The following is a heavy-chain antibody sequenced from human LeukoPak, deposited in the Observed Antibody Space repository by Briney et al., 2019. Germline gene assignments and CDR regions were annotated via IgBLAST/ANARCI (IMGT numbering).Heavy chain of an antibody. CDR1: GGSISSYY. V-gene: IGHV4-4*07. CDR2: IYTSGST. Sequence: SETLSLTCTVSGGSISSYYWSWIRQPAGNGLEWIGRIYTSGSTNYNPSLKSRVTMSVDTSKNQFSLKLSSVTAADTAVYYCARDWYDSSGFYFDYWGQGTLVTVSS. CDR3: ARDWYDSSGFYFDY. J-gene: IGHJ4*02. D-gene: IGHD3-22*01.